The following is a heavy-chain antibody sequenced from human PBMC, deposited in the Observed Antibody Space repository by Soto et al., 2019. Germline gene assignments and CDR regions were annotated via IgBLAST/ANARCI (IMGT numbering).Heavy chain of an antibody. CDR3: VRGPDYSNFGYFDS. Sequence: GGSLRLSCAASGFTFSSHAMNWVRQAPGKGLEWVALIWNAGNNKYYADAGSVKGRFTISRDNSRNTLYPEINNARADDTAVYYCVRGPDYSNFGYFDSWGQGILVTVSS. V-gene: IGHV3-33*01. J-gene: IGHJ4*02. CDR2: IWNAGNNK. D-gene: IGHD4-4*01. CDR1: GFTFSSHA.